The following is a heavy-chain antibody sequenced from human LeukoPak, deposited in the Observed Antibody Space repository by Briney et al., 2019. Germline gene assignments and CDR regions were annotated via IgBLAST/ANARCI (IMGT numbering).Heavy chain of an antibody. CDR2: IKSKTDGGTT. Sequence: GGSLRLSCAASGFTFSNAWMSWVRQAPGKGLEWVGGIKSKTDGGTTAYAAPVRGIFTISRDDSKNTLYLQINSLNSEDTAVYYCTTGSSGGYSYNYYYDYGMDVWGQGTTVTVSS. J-gene: IGHJ6*01. CDR3: TTGSSGGYSYNYYYDYGMDV. D-gene: IGHD5-18*01. CDR1: GFTFSNAW. V-gene: IGHV3-15*01.